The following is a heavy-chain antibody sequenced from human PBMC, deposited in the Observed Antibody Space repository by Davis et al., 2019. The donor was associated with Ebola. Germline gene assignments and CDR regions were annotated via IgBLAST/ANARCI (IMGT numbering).Heavy chain of an antibody. CDR3: ARDLYGDNVRNRGDY. D-gene: IGHD4-17*01. J-gene: IGHJ4*02. CDR1: GFTFSAYW. CDR2: IKPDGSEK. Sequence: PGGSLRLSCETSGFTFSAYWMSWVRQTPGKGLEWVANIKPDGSEKFYVDSVKGRFTISRDNAKNSLYLQMNSLRAEDTAVYYCARDLYGDNVRNRGDYWGQGALVTVSS. V-gene: IGHV3-7*01.